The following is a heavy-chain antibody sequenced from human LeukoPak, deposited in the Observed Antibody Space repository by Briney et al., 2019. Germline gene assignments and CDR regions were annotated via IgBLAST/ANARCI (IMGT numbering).Heavy chain of an antibody. Sequence: SQTLSLTCAISGDSVSSDNATWNWIRQSPSRGLEWLGRAYYRSTWFYNFAVSVKSRVSINPDTAKSQFSLQLNSLSPEDTAVYYCARGSSSWPQDYFDYWGQGTLVAVPS. D-gene: IGHD6-13*01. V-gene: IGHV6-1*01. J-gene: IGHJ4*02. CDR3: ARGSSSWPQDYFDY. CDR1: GDSVSSDNAT. CDR2: AYYRSTWFY.